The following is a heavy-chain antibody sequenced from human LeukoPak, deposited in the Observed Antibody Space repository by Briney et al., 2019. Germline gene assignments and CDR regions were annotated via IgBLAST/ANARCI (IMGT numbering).Heavy chain of an antibody. CDR3: ARGSSYNWFDP. D-gene: IGHD6-6*01. V-gene: IGHV4-30-2*01. Sequence: SETLSLICAVSGGSISSGGYSWSWIRQPPGKGLEWIGYIYHSGSTYYNPSLKSRVTISVDRSKNQFSLKLSSVTAADTAVYYCARGSSYNWFDPWGQGTLVTVSS. CDR1: GGSISSGGYS. CDR2: IYHSGST. J-gene: IGHJ5*02.